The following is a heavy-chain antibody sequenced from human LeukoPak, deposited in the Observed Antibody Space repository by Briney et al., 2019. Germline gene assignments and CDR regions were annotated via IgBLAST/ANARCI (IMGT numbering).Heavy chain of an antibody. CDR3: ARRRWGAFDI. J-gene: IGHJ3*02. CDR2: INHSGST. CDR1: SGSFSGYY. V-gene: IGHV4-34*01. D-gene: IGHD7-27*01. Sequence: SETLSLTCAVYSGSFSGYYWSWIRQPPGKGLEWIGEINHSGSTNYNPSLKSRVTLSVDTSKNQFSLKLSSVTAADTAVYYCARRRWGAFDIWGQGTMVTVSS.